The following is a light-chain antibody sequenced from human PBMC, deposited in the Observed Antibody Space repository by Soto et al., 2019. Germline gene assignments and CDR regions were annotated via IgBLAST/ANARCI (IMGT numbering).Light chain of an antibody. Sequence: AIQMTQSPSSLSASVGDRITITCRASQGIRNDLGWYQQKPGKAPKLLIYAASRLQSGVPSRFSGSGSGTDFTLTISSLQPKDVATYYCLQDYGYPRAFGQGTRVEIK. V-gene: IGKV1-6*01. J-gene: IGKJ1*01. CDR1: QGIRND. CDR2: AAS. CDR3: LQDYGYPRA.